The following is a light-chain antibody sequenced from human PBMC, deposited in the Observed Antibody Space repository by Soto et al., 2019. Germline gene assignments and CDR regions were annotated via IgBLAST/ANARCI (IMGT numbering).Light chain of an antibody. J-gene: IGKJ2*01. Sequence: DIVMTQSPDSLAVSLGERATINCKSSQSVLYSSNNKNYLAWYQQKPGQPPKLLIYWASTRESGVPDRFSGSGSGIDFTLTISSLQADDVAVYSCQQYYSTPPYTFGQGTKLEIK. CDR2: WAS. CDR3: QQYYSTPPYT. CDR1: QSVLYSSNNKNY. V-gene: IGKV4-1*01.